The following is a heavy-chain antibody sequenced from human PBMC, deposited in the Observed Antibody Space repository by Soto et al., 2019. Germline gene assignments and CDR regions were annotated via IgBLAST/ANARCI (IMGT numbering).Heavy chain of an antibody. D-gene: IGHD4-17*01. CDR2: IYYSGST. V-gene: IGHV4-59*01. CDR3: ARGDYGTKTYYYYYYYMDV. CDR1: GGSISSYY. Sequence: SETLSLTCTVSGGSISSYYWSWIRQPPGKGLEWIGYIYYSGSTNYNPSLKSRVTISVDTSKNQFSLKLSSVTAADTAVYYCARGDYGTKTYYYYYYYMDVWGKGTTVTVSS. J-gene: IGHJ6*03.